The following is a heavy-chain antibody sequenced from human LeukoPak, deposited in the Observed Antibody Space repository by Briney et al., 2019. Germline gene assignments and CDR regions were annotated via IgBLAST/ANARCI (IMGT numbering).Heavy chain of an antibody. CDR2: IRYDASHK. V-gene: IGHV3-30*02. J-gene: IGHJ6*04. D-gene: IGHD3-10*02. Sequence: PGGSLRLSCAASGFTFSSFGMHWVRQAPGPGLELVAFIRYDASHKYYADSVKGRFTIFRDNAKNSLYLQLNSLRAEDTAVYYCAELGITMIGGVWGKGTTVTISS. CDR1: GFTFSSFG. CDR3: AELGITMIGGV.